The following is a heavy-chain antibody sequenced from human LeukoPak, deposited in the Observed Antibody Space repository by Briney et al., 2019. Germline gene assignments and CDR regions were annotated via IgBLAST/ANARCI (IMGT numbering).Heavy chain of an antibody. J-gene: IGHJ4*02. CDR3: ANTPGSDVVATTALRY. Sequence: PGGSLRLSCTASGFTFSSYAMSWVRQAPGKGLKWVSSISDSGDTPYYADSVKGLFTISRDNSKNTLYLQMSSLRAEDTAAYYCANTPGSDVVATTALRYWGQGTLVTVS. D-gene: IGHD5-12*01. V-gene: IGHV3-23*01. CDR1: GFTFSSYA. CDR2: ISDSGDTP.